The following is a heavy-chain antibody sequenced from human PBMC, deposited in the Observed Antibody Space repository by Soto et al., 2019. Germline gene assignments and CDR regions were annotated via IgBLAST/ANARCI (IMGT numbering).Heavy chain of an antibody. CDR3: ASSLLEKQGEQYYYYGMDV. D-gene: IGHD3-16*01. CDR1: GYSFTSYW. J-gene: IGHJ6*02. Sequence: PGESLKISCKGSGYSFTSYWIGWVRQMPGKGLEWMGIIYPGDSDTRYSPSFQGQVTISADKSISTAYLQWSSLKASDTAMYYCASSLLEKQGEQYYYYGMDVWGPGTTVTVSS. CDR2: IYPGDSDT. V-gene: IGHV5-51*01.